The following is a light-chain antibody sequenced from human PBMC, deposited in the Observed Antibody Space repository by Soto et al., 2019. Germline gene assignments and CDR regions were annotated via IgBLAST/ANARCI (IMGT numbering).Light chain of an antibody. CDR2: KAP. J-gene: IGKJ1*01. V-gene: IGKV1-5*03. Sequence: DIQMPQSPSTLSASVGDRVTITCRATQSISSWLAWHKQKPGKAPKLLIYKAPTLQSGVPSRFSVSGSGTDFTLAISSLQPDYSATDYCQQYNDNWTFGQGTKVDIK. CDR3: QQYNDNWT. CDR1: QSISSW.